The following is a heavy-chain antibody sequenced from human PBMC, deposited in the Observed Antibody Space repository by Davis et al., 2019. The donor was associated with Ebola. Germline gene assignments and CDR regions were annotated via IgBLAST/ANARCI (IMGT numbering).Heavy chain of an antibody. CDR2: IKQDGSEK. V-gene: IGHV3-7*01. Sequence: GESLKISCAASGFTFSSYWMSWVRQAPGKGLEWVANIKQDGSEKYYVDSVTGRFTISSDNSKNTLYLHMNSLRAEDTSVYYCTRDSPTTAVYYYGMDVWGQGTTVTVSS. CDR1: GFTFSSYW. J-gene: IGHJ6*02. CDR3: TRDSPTTAVYYYGMDV. D-gene: IGHD1-26*01.